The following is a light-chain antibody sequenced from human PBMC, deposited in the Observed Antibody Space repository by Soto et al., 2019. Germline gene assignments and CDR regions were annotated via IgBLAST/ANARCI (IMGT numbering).Light chain of an antibody. CDR3: QQYGSSPSIT. CDR2: GAS. V-gene: IGKV3-20*01. Sequence: EIVLTQSPGTLSLSPGERATLSCRASQSVSSSHLAWYQQRCGQAPRLLIYGASSRATDIPDRFSGSGSGTDFTLTISRLEPEDSAVYYCQQYGSSPSITFGQGTRQEIQ. CDR1: QSVSSSH. J-gene: IGKJ5*01.